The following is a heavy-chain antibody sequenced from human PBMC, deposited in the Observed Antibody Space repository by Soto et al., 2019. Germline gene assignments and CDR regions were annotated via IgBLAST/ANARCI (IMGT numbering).Heavy chain of an antibody. J-gene: IGHJ5*02. CDR3: ALIKDCSRTDCYSASFDP. CDR2: IFSNDDK. V-gene: IGHV2-26*01. Sequence: ETLSLTFTVSGASINSGDYDWSWIRQPPGKALEWLAHIFSNDDKSYSTSLKSRLTISKDISRSQVVLTMTNMDPVDSATYYCALIKDCSRTDCYSASFDPWGQRTLVTVSS. CDR1: GASINSGDYD. D-gene: IGHD2-2*01.